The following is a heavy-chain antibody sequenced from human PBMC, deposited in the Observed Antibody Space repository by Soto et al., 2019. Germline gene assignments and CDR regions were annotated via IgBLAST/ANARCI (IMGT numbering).Heavy chain of an antibody. D-gene: IGHD3-3*01. Sequence: QVQLVQSGAEVKKPGASVKVSCKASGYTFTSYGISWVRQAPGQGLEWMVWISAYNGNTNYAQKLQGRVTMTTDTSTSTAYMELRSLRSDDTAVYYCARHQEGMEWLLYGRGTFGWFDPWGQGTLVTVSS. V-gene: IGHV1-18*01. CDR3: ARHQEGMEWLLYGRGTFGWFDP. CDR1: GYTFTSYG. CDR2: ISAYNGNT. J-gene: IGHJ5*02.